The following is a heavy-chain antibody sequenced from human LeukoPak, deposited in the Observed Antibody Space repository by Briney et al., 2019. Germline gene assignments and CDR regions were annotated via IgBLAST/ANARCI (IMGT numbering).Heavy chain of an antibody. J-gene: IGHJ4*02. V-gene: IGHV5-51*01. CDR2: IYPGESDT. D-gene: IGHD3-16*01. Sequence: GESLKISCKGSGYIFTNYWIAWVRQMPGKGLEWMGIIYPGESDTRYSPSFQGQVTISADKSISTAYLQWSSLKASDTAMYYCARRSSSGGYYFDYWGQGTLVTVSS. CDR1: GYIFTNYW. CDR3: ARRSSSGGYYFDY.